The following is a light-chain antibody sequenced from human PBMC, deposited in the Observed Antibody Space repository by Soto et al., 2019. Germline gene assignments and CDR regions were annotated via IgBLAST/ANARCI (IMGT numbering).Light chain of an antibody. V-gene: IGKV4-1*01. J-gene: IGKJ1*01. CDR2: WAS. CDR3: QQYYSSPPT. Sequence: DIVMTQSPDSLAVSLGERATINCKSSQNVLYSSNNKNYLAWYQHKAGQPPKLLIDWASTRESGVPDRFSGSGSGTDFTLTISSLQAVDVAVYYCQQYYSSPPTFGQGTQVEIK. CDR1: QNVLYSSNNKNY.